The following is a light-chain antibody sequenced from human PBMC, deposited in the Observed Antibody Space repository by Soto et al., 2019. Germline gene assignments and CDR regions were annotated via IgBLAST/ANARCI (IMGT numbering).Light chain of an antibody. CDR3: MQVLHTPIT. J-gene: IGKJ5*01. Sequence: DIVMTQSPLSLPVTPGEPASISCRSSESLLHSNGYNYLDWYLQKPGQSPQLLISLGLNRASGVPDRISGSGSGTHFTLEISRVEAEDVGVYYCMQVLHTPITFGQGTRLEIK. V-gene: IGKV2-28*01. CDR1: ESLLHSNGYNY. CDR2: LGL.